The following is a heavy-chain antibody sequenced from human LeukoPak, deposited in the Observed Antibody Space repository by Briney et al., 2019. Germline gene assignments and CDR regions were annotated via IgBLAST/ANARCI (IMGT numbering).Heavy chain of an antibody. Sequence: PGGSLRLFCAASVFTYNSYAMRGPRHARGKGLEWVSDIIGSKYNIYYADSVKGWFTISRDNSENTLYLQINSLRAEDTAVYYCAKDIVVVPAAMGYVEYYGMDVWVRGTTVSVSS. J-gene: IGHJ6*02. CDR2: IIGSKYNI. D-gene: IGHD2-2*01. V-gene: IGHV3-23*01. CDR1: VFTYNSYA. CDR3: AKDIVVVPAAMGYVEYYGMDV.